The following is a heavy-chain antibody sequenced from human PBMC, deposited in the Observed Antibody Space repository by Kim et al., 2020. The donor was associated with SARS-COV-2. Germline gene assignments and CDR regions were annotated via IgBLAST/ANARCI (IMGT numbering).Heavy chain of an antibody. J-gene: IGHJ5*02. Sequence: SETLSLTCTVSGGSITNYHWSWIRQPPGKGLEWIGYIYYSGSTNYNPSLKSRVTISVDTSKNQFSLKLSSVTAADTAVYYCARGPVRDLVPTTILFWWFDPWGQGVLVTVSS. D-gene: IGHD2-2*02. CDR3: ARGPVRDLVPTTILFWWFDP. CDR1: GGSITNYH. CDR2: IYYSGST. V-gene: IGHV4-59*13.